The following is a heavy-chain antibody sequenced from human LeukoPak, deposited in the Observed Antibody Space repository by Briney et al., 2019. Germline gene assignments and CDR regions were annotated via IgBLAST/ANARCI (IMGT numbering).Heavy chain of an antibody. D-gene: IGHD6-6*01. CDR2: IRSKAYGETA. Sequence: GGSLRLSCTASGFTFGDYAMSWIRQAPGKGLEWVGFIRSKAYGETADYAASVKGRFTISRDDSKAIAYLQMNSLRAEDTAVYYCAKAIAARPQDAFDIWGQGTMVTVSS. CDR3: AKAIAARPQDAFDI. J-gene: IGHJ3*02. CDR1: GFTFGDYA. V-gene: IGHV3-49*03.